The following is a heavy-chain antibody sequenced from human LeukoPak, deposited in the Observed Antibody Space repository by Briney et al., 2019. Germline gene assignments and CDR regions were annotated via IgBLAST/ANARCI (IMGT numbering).Heavy chain of an antibody. CDR2: ISSSSSYI. J-gene: IGHJ4*02. CDR3: AKANWGSPFDY. D-gene: IGHD7-27*01. CDR1: GFTFSSYS. Sequence: GGSLRLSCAASGFTFSSYSMNWVRQAPGKGLEWVSSISSSSSYIYYADSVKGRFTISRDNAKNSLYLQMNSLRAEDTAVYYCAKANWGSPFDYWGQGALVTVSS. V-gene: IGHV3-21*01.